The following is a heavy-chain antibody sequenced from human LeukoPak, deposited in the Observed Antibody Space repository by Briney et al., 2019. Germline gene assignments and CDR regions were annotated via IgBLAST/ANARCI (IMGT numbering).Heavy chain of an antibody. CDR3: ATATLQLVAFES. Sequence: ASVKVSCKASGYTFTSYGISWVRQAPGQGLEWMGWISAYNGNTNYAQKYQGRVTMTTDTSIATVYMELSGLRSDDTAVYYCATATLQLVAFESWGQGTLVTVSS. V-gene: IGHV1-18*01. D-gene: IGHD2-15*01. CDR1: GYTFTSYG. CDR2: ISAYNGNT. J-gene: IGHJ4*02.